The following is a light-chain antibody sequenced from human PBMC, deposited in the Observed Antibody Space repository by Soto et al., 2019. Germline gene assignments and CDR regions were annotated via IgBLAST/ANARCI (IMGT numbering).Light chain of an antibody. CDR1: SSDVVSYNL. CDR2: EVS. V-gene: IGLV2-23*02. CDR3: CSYAGSNTLL. J-gene: IGLJ2*01. Sequence: QSALTQPASVSGSPGQSITISCTGTSSDVVSYNLVSWYQQHPGKAPKLMIHEVSKRPSGVSNRFSGSKFGNTASLTISGLQAEDEADYYCCSYAGSNTLLFGGGTQLTVL.